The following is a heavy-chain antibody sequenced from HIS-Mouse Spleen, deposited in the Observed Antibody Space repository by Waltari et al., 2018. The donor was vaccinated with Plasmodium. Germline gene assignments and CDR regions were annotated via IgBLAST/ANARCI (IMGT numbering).Heavy chain of an antibody. CDR2: IYHSGST. V-gene: IGHV4-38-2*02. CDR3: ARSDYGDYWYFDL. D-gene: IGHD4-17*01. CDR1: GYSISSGYY. Sequence: QVQLQESGPGLVKPSEPLSLTCTVSGYSISSGYYWGWIRQPPGKGLEWIGSIYHSGSTYYNPSLKSRVTISVDTSKNQFSLKLSSVTAADTAVYYCARSDYGDYWYFDLWGRGTLVTVSS. J-gene: IGHJ2*01.